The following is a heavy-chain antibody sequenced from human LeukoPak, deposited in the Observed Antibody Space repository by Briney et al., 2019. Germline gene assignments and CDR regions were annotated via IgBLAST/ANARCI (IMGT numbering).Heavy chain of an antibody. CDR2: IYYSGST. J-gene: IGHJ4*01. Sequence: SETLSLTCSVSDGSMGTYYWGWIRQPPGKRLEWIGYIYYSGSTTYNPSLKSRVTVSVDTSKNQFSLKLTSMSAADTAVYYCARGRLGRQHASFFDSWGHGTLVTVSS. V-gene: IGHV4-59*08. CDR1: DGSMGTYY. CDR3: ARGRLGRQHASFFDS. D-gene: IGHD2-2*01.